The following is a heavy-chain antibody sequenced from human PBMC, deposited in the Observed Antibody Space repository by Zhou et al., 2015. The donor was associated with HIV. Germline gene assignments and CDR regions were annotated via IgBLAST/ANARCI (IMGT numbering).Heavy chain of an antibody. J-gene: IGHJ4*02. CDR1: GFTFSSYA. CDR3: AKDRTDYYDSSGYLRGYFDY. CDR2: ISGSGGST. V-gene: IGHV3-23*01. D-gene: IGHD3-22*01. Sequence: EVQLLESGGRLGTAWGGSLRLSCAASGFTFSSYAMSWVRQAPGKGLEWVSAISGSGGSTYYADSVKGRFTISRDNSKNTLYLQMNSLRAEDTAVYYCAKDRTDYYDSSGYLRGYFDYWGQGTLVTVSS.